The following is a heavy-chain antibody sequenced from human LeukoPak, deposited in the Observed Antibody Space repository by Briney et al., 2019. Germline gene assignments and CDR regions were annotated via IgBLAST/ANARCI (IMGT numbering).Heavy chain of an antibody. V-gene: IGHV3-48*03. CDR3: ARESGYYDILTGNCFDY. J-gene: IGHJ4*02. CDR1: GFTFSSYE. CDR2: ISSSGSTI. D-gene: IGHD3-9*01. Sequence: GGSLRLSCAASGFTFSSYEMNWVRQAPGKGLEWVSYISSSGSTIYYADSVKGRFTISRDNAKNSLYLQMNSLRAEDTAVYYCARESGYYDILTGNCFDYWGQGTLVTVSS.